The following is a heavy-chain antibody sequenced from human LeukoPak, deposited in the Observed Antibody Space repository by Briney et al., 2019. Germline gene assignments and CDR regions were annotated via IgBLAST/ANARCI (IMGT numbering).Heavy chain of an antibody. CDR1: GYTFTGYY. CDR3: ARERFLEWLLYGDAFDI. V-gene: IGHV1-2*02. J-gene: IGHJ3*02. D-gene: IGHD3-3*01. Sequence: GASVKVSCKASGYTFTGYYMHWVRQAPGQGLELMGWINPNSGGTNYAQKFQGRVTMTRDTSISTAYMELSRLRSDDTAVYYCARERFLEWLLYGDAFDIWGQGTMVTVSS. CDR2: INPNSGGT.